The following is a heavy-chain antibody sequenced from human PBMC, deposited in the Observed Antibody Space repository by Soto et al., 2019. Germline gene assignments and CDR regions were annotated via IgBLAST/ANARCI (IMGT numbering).Heavy chain of an antibody. V-gene: IGHV1-18*01. J-gene: IGHJ4*02. CDR1: RYTFTSYG. D-gene: IGHD2-2*01. Sequence: ASVKVSCKASRYTFTSYGISWVRQAPGQGLEWMGWISAYNGNTNYAQKLQGRVTMTTDTSTSTAYMELRSLRSDDTAVYYCARAPYYCSSTSCYFDYWGQGTLVTVSS. CDR2: ISAYNGNT. CDR3: ARAPYYCSSTSCYFDY.